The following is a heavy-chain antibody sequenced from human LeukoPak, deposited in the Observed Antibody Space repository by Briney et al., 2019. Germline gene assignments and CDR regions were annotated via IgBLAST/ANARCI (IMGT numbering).Heavy chain of an antibody. Sequence: WETLSLTCTVSGGSISSYYWSWIRQPPGKGLEWIGYIYYSGSTNYNPSLKSRVTISVDTSKNQFSLKLSSVTAADTAVYYCARGSEVAGTQDFDYWGQGTLVTVSS. V-gene: IGHV4-59*01. D-gene: IGHD6-19*01. CDR3: ARGSEVAGTQDFDY. CDR2: IYYSGST. J-gene: IGHJ4*02. CDR1: GGSISSYY.